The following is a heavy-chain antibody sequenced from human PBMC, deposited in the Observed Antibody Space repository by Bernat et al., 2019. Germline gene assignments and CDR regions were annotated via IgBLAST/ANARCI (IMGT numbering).Heavy chain of an antibody. CDR3: AMDRAFKSFDY. J-gene: IGHJ4*02. Sequence: EVQLVESGGGLVQPGGSLRLSCVVSGLTFNSSWMNWVRQAPGKGLEWVASMNPDGSEKWYVDSVKGRFTISRDNTKNSLSLQMNSLRAEDTAVFYCAMDRAFKSFDYWGQGTLVTVSS. CDR1: GLTFNSSW. CDR2: MNPDGSEK. D-gene: IGHD3-3*02. V-gene: IGHV3-7*04.